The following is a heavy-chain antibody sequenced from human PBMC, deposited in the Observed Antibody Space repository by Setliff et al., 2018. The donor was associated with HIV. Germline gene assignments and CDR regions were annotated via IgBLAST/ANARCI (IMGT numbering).Heavy chain of an antibody. V-gene: IGHV1-18*04. J-gene: IGHJ6*03. CDR1: GYIFTDYY. Sequence: GASVKVSCKASGYIFTDYYIHWVRQAPGQGLEWMGWISAYNGNTNYAQKLQGRVTMTTDTSTSTAYMELRSLRSDDTAVYYCARALLPAAFYYYYYMDVWGKGTTVTVSS. CDR2: ISAYNGNT. CDR3: ARALLPAAFYYYYYMDV. D-gene: IGHD2-2*01.